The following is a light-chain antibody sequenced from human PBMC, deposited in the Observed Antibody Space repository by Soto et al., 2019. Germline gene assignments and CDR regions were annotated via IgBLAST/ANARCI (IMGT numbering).Light chain of an antibody. Sequence: QSALTQPASVSGSPGQSITISCTGTSSDVGGYNFVSWYQQHPGKAPKLMIYDVTNRPSGVSNRFSGSKSGNTASLTISGVQAEDEADYYYSSYTSISTYVFGTGTKLTVL. CDR2: DVT. CDR3: SSYTSISTYV. CDR1: SSDVGGYNF. V-gene: IGLV2-14*01. J-gene: IGLJ1*01.